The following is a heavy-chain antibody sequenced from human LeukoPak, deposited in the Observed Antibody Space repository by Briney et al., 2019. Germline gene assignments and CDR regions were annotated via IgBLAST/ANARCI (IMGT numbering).Heavy chain of an antibody. CDR3: ARGRRAAPVFDY. CDR2: INHSGST. V-gene: IGHV4-34*01. D-gene: IGHD2-15*01. J-gene: IGHJ4*02. CDR1: GGSFSGYY. Sequence: SETLSLTCAVYGGSFSGYYWSWIRQPPGKGLELIGEINHSGSTNYNPSLKSRVTISVDTSKNQFSLKLSSVTAADTAVYYCARGRRAAPVFDYWGQGTLVTVSS.